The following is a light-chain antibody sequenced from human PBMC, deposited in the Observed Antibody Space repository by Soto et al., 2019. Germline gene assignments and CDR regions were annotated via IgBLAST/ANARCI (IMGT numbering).Light chain of an antibody. CDR2: DVS. Sequence: QSALTQPRSVSGSPGQSVTISCPGTSSDVGGYNFVSWYQQHPGKAPKVMIYDVSNRPSGVPDRFSGSKSGNTASLTISGLQAEDEADYYCCSYAGSYTWVFETGTKLTVL. V-gene: IGLV2-11*01. CDR3: CSYAGSYTWV. J-gene: IGLJ1*01. CDR1: SSDVGGYNF.